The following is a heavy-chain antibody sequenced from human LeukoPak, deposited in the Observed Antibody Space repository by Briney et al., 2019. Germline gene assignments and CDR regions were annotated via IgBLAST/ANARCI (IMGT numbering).Heavy chain of an antibody. CDR3: ARDTAELGIAARRSPHLNFDP. J-gene: IGHJ5*02. CDR1: GGTFSSYA. V-gene: IGHV1-69*13. CDR2: IIPIFGTA. Sequence: GASVKVSCKASGGTFSSYAISWVRQAPGQGLEWMGGIIPIFGTANYAQKFQGRVTITADESTSTAYMELSSLRSEDTAVYYCARDTAELGIAARRSPHLNFDPWGQGTLVTVSS. D-gene: IGHD6-6*01.